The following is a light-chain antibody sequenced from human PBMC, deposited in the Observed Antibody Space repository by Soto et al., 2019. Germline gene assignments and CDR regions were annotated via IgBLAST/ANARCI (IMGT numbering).Light chain of an antibody. CDR2: DAS. V-gene: IGKV1-5*01. J-gene: IGKJ1*01. CDR1: QSIGSW. Sequence: IQMTHSPSTLSASVGDAVTITCRASQSIGSWLAWYQQKPGTAPNLMVYDASNLGSGVPSRFSGSGSGTEFTLTISSLQPDDFATYYCQHYNSYSEAFGQGTKVDIK. CDR3: QHYNSYSEA.